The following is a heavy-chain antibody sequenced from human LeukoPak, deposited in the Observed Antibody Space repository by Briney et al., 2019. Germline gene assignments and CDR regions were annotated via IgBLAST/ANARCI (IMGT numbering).Heavy chain of an antibody. D-gene: IGHD2-21*02. CDR3: VREDTPATANY. Sequence: GSLRLSCAASGFNFANHAMSWVRQTPGKGLEWVSAISGGGDTTYYADSVKGRFTISRDNSKDTLFLQMHSLRPGDTAVYYCVREDTPATANYWGQGTLVTISS. J-gene: IGHJ4*02. CDR1: GFNFANHA. CDR2: ISGGGDTT. V-gene: IGHV3-23*01.